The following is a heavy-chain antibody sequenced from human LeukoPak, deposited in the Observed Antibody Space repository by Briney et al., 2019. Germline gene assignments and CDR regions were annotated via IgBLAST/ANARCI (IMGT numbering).Heavy chain of an antibody. Sequence: SVKVSCKASVGTFSSYAICWVRQAPRQGLEWVGGIIPIFGTANYAQKFQGRVTITADESTSTAYMELSSLRSEDTAVYYCARSLFRFLEWSYRSYYYYYMDVWGKGTTVTVSS. CDR3: ARSLFRFLEWSYRSYYYYYMDV. CDR2: IIPIFGTA. V-gene: IGHV1-69*13. J-gene: IGHJ6*03. D-gene: IGHD3-3*01. CDR1: VGTFSSYA.